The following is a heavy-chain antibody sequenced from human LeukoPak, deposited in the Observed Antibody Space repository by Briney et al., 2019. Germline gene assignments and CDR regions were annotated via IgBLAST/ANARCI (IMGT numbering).Heavy chain of an antibody. CDR3: VRGGNLFDS. CDR2: ISSSGSTI. Sequence: GGSLRLSCAASGFTFSSYTMNWVRQAPGKGLEWLSYISSSGSTIYYADSLKGRFTISRDNAQNSVYLQMNSLRDEDTAVYYCVRGGNLFDSWGQGTLVTVSS. D-gene: IGHD3-10*01. J-gene: IGHJ4*02. CDR1: GFTFSSYT. V-gene: IGHV3-48*02.